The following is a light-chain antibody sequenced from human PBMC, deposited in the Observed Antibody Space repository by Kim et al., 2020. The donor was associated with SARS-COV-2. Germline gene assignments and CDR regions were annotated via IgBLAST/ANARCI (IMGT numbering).Light chain of an antibody. V-gene: IGLV3-1*01. J-gene: IGLJ2*01. CDR1: KLGDKY. CDR3: QAWDSSTVV. CDR2: QDT. Sequence: SYELTQPPSVSVSPGQTASITCSGDKLGDKYACWYQQKPGHSPLLVIYQDTKRPSGIPERFSGSNSGNTATLTISGTQAMDEADYYCQAWDSSTVVFGGG.